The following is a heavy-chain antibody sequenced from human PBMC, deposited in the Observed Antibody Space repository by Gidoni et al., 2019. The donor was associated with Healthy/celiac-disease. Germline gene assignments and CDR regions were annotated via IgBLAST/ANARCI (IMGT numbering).Heavy chain of an antibody. J-gene: IGHJ6*03. V-gene: IGHV4-59*09. Sequence: STNYNPSLKSRVTISVDTSKNQFSLKLSSVTAADTAVYYCARGLRLYYYMDVWGKGTTVTVSS. CDR2: ST. CDR3: ARGLRLYYYMDV.